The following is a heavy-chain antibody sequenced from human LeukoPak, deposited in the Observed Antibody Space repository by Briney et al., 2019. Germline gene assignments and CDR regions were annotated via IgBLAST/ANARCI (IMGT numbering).Heavy chain of an antibody. Sequence: GGSLRLSCAASGFTSNNYDMHWVRPGTGKGLEWISGIGTAGDTYHVDSVKGRFTIPRENAKNSLHLQMNNLRVGDTAVYYCVRAMRVRVGAYDIWGQGTMVIVSS. CDR3: VRAMRVRVGAYDI. J-gene: IGHJ3*02. CDR1: GFTSNNYD. V-gene: IGHV3-13*01. CDR2: IGTAGDT. D-gene: IGHD1-26*01.